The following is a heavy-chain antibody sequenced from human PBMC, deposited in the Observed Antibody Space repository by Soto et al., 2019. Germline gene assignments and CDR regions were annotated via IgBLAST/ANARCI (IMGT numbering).Heavy chain of an antibody. CDR3: TIVRVADSALDH. J-gene: IGHJ4*02. V-gene: IGHV3-53*05. Sequence: EVHLVETGGGLIQPGGSLRLSCAASGLSVSSSDMSWVRQASGKGLEWVSVIYSGGSTHDADSVKGRFTISRDNSKNTLFLHMSNLRAEDTAMYYCTIVRVADSALDHWGQGTLVTVSS. CDR1: GLSVSSSD. D-gene: IGHD3-10*02. CDR2: IYSGGST.